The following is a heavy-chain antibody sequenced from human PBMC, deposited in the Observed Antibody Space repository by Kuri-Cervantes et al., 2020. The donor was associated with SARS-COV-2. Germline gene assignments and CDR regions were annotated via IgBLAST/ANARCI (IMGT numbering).Heavy chain of an antibody. CDR3: ARDMGAIVLVRRDWFDP. J-gene: IGHJ5*02. D-gene: IGHD2-2*01. CDR1: GFSFSTYG. V-gene: IGHV3-30*02. CDR2: LWYDGSKK. Sequence: GESLKISCAASGFSFSTYGMHWIRQAPGKGLEWVALLWYDGSKKYYADSVKGRFTISRDNSKNTLYLQMSSLRIEDTAIYYCARDMGAIVLVRRDWFDPWGPGTLVTVSS.